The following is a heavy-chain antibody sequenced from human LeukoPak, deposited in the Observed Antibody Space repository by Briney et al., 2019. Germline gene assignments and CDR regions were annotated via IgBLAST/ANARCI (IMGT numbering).Heavy chain of an antibody. J-gene: IGHJ4*02. CDR1: GASITSGRYY. D-gene: IGHD3-16*01. CDR2: IHYSGTPT. Sequence: PSETLSLTCSVYGASITSGRYYWGWMRQAPGKGLGWIGTIHYSGTPTFYNPSLESRVSLFSDTSRNDFSLRLRSVTAADTAVYYCAAGGDDAKAGYWGQGTLVTVSS. CDR3: AAGGDDAKAGY. V-gene: IGHV4-39*02.